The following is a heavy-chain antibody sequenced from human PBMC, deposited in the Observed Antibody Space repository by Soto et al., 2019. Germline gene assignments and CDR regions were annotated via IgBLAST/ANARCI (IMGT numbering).Heavy chain of an antibody. CDR2: INPSGGST. D-gene: IGHD2-2*01. V-gene: IGHV1-46*01. J-gene: IGHJ6*02. CDR3: ARTYCSSTSCSFYYYYGMDV. Sequence: QVQLVQSGAEVKKPGASVKVSCKASGYTFTSYYMNWVRQAPGQGLEWMGIINPSGGSTSYAQKFQGRVTMTRDTSTSTVYMELSSLRSEDTAVYYCARTYCSSTSCSFYYYYGMDVWGQGTTVTVSS. CDR1: GYTFTSYY.